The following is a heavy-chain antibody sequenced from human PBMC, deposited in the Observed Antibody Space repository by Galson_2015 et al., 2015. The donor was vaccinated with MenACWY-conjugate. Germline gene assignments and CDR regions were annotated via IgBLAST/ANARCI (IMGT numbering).Heavy chain of an antibody. CDR2: ISGSGDET. D-gene: IGHD2/OR15-2a*01. V-gene: IGHV3-23*01. J-gene: IGHJ4*02. Sequence: SLRLSCAASGFSFSTYAMTWVRQAPGTGLEWVSLISGSGDETYHADSVKGRFTISRDNSKNTLYLQMNSLRVEDTAVYYCAKDEKYCNRDCYYWGQGTLVTVSS. CDR3: AKDEKYCNRDCYY. CDR1: GFSFSTYA.